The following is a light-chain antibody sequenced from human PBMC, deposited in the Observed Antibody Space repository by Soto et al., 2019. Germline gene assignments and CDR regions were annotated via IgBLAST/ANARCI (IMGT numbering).Light chain of an antibody. CDR1: SSDVGGYNY. CDR2: DVS. CDR3: SSYTSSSTLV. J-gene: IGLJ3*02. Sequence: QSALTQPASVSGSPGQSITISCTGTSSDVGGYNYVSWYQQHPGKAPKLMIYDVSNRPSGVSNRFSGSKSGNTASLTISGLQAEDEADYSCSSYTSSSTLVLGGGTKLTVL. V-gene: IGLV2-14*01.